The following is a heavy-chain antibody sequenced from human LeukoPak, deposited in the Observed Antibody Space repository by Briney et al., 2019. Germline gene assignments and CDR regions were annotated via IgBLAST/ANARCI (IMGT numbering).Heavy chain of an antibody. D-gene: IGHD6-19*01. CDR1: GYTFTSYY. CDR2: INPNSGGT. V-gene: IGHV1-2*02. J-gene: IGHJ4*02. CDR3: ARVLAVAGTTSHFDY. Sequence: ASVKVSCKAPGYTFTSYYMHWVCQAPGQGLEWMGWINPNSGGTNYAQKFQGRVTMTRDTSISTAYMELSRLRSDDTAVYYCARVLAVAGTTSHFDYWGQGTLVTVSS.